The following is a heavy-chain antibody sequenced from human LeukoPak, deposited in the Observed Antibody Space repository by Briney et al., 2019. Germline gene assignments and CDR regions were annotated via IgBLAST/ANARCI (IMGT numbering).Heavy chain of an antibody. J-gene: IGHJ6*02. CDR1: GFTFSGSA. D-gene: IGHD3-10*01. Sequence: GGSLRVSCTADGFTFSGSAMHWVRQAFGKGLEWVGRFRSNANSYATAYAASVKGRFTISRDDSKNTAYLQMNSLKTEDTAVYYCTRSLGFGELGWYYYGMDVWGQGTTVTVSS. V-gene: IGHV3-73*01. CDR2: FRSNANSYAT. CDR3: TRSLGFGELGWYYYGMDV.